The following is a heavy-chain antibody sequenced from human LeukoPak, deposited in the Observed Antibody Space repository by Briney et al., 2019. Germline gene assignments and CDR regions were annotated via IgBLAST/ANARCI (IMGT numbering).Heavy chain of an antibody. CDR2: IGGSGGTT. V-gene: IGHV3-23*01. Sequence: GGSLRLSCAASGFTFSSYAMSWVRQAPGKGLEWVSAIGGSGGTTYEDSVKGRFTISRDNSKNTLYLQMNSLRAEDTAVYYCAKVKTHWYFDRWGQGTLVTVSS. CDR1: GFTFSSYA. CDR3: AKVKTHWYFDR. J-gene: IGHJ4*02. D-gene: IGHD1-1*01.